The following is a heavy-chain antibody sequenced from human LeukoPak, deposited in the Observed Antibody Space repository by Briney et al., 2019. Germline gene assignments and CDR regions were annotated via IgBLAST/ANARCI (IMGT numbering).Heavy chain of an antibody. CDR3: ARVDDDFWSGQHYYYYGMDV. J-gene: IGHJ6*02. D-gene: IGHD3-3*01. CDR2: ISRSSSYI. V-gene: IGHV3-21*01. Sequence: GGSLRLSCAASGFTFSSYSMNWVRQAPGKGLEWVSSISRSSSYIYYADSVKGRFTISRDNAKNSLYLQMNSLRAEDTAVYYCARVDDDFWSGQHYYYYGMDVWGQGTTVTVSS. CDR1: GFTFSSYS.